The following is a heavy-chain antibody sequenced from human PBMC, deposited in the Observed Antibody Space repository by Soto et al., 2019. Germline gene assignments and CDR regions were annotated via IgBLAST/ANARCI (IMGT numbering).Heavy chain of an antibody. D-gene: IGHD3-22*01. CDR2: VNGGGDIT. CDR1: EFTFSSYS. Sequence: GGSLRLSCAASEFTFSSYSMIWVRQAPGKGLEWVSGVNGGGDITYYADSVKGRFTISRDNSKNTLYLQMNSLKAEDTAVYYCAKDLRPYYYDSSGSLGAFDIWGQGTMVTVSS. J-gene: IGHJ3*02. CDR3: AKDLRPYYYDSSGSLGAFDI. V-gene: IGHV3-23*01.